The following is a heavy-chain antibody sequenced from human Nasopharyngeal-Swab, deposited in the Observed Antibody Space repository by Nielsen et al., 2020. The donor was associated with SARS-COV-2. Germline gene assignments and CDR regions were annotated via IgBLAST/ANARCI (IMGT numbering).Heavy chain of an antibody. V-gene: IGHV1-2*04. CDR3: AREGCSGGSCYSPYFDY. J-gene: IGHJ4*02. Sequence: ASVKVSCKASGYTFTGYYMHWVRQAPGQGLGWMGWINPNSGGTNYAQEFQGWVTMTRDTSISTAYMELSRLRSDDTAVYYCAREGCSGGSCYSPYFDYWGQGTLVTVSS. CDR1: GYTFTGYY. CDR2: INPNSGGT. D-gene: IGHD2-15*01.